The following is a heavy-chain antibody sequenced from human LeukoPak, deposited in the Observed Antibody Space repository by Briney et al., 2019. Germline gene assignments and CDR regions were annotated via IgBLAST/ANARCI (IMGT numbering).Heavy chain of an antibody. D-gene: IGHD5-24*01. J-gene: IGHJ3*02. V-gene: IGHV1-18*01. CDR3: ARVRDGYNDAYDI. CDR2: ISGSNGNT. Sequence: ASVKVSCKASGYTFNRYGISWVRQAPGQGLEWIGWISGSNGNTNYAQRFQGRVTMTTDSSTSAAYMELRSLRSDDTAVYYCARVRDGYNDAYDIWGQGTMVTVPS. CDR1: GYTFNRYG.